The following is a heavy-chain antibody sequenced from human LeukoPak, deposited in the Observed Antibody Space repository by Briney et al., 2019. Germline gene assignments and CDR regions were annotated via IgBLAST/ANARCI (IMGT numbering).Heavy chain of an antibody. J-gene: IGHJ3*02. V-gene: IGHV1-8*01. CDR2: MNPNSGNT. Sequence: GASVKVSCKASGYTFTSYDINWVRQATGQGLEWMGWMNPNSGNTGYAQKFQGRVTMTRNTSISTAYMELSSLRSEDTAVYYCASSSPGIMITFGGVIVPRSDAFDIWGQGTMVTVSS. CDR1: GYTFTSYD. CDR3: ASSSPGIMITFGGVIVPRSDAFDI. D-gene: IGHD3-16*02.